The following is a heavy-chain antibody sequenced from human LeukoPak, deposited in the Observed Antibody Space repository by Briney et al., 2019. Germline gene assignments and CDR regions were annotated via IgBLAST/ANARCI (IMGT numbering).Heavy chain of an antibody. V-gene: IGHV1-69*05. J-gene: IGHJ5*02. CDR1: GGTFNNSA. D-gene: IGHD4-17*01. CDR3: ARDVHGDYGSGWFDP. CDR2: IMPLFGTA. Sequence: SVKVSCKTSGGTFNNSAISWVRQAPGHGLEWLGGIMPLFGTAGYAQKFQGRVTITKDESTRTVYLELTSLTSDDTAVYYCARDVHGDYGSGWFDPWGQGTLVTVSS.